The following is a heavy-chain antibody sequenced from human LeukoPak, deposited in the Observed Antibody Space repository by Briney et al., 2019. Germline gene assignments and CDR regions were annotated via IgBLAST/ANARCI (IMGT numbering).Heavy chain of an antibody. D-gene: IGHD6-19*01. CDR2: IYYSGST. CDR3: ARAYSSGWYLTPRFDY. J-gene: IGHJ4*02. CDR1: GYSIDSGYY. Sequence: SETLSLTCTVSGYSIDSGYYWSWIRQPPGKGLEWIGYIYYSGSTNYNPSLKSRVTISVDTSKNQFSLKLSSVTAADTAVYYCARAYSSGWYLTPRFDYWGQGTLVTVSS. V-gene: IGHV4-59*01.